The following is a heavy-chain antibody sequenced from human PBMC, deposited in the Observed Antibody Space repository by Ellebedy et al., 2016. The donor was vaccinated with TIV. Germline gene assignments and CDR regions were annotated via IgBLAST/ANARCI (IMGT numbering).Heavy chain of an antibody. CDR1: GGSATSDGYY. J-gene: IGHJ3*01. V-gene: IGHV4-30-4*02. CDR3: ARRTVSSHPKTPFDL. D-gene: IGHD1-14*01. Sequence: MPSETLSLTCTVSGGSATSDGYYWNWIRPPPGKGLEWIGYFSYYTHPTPSLKSRVVMAVDTSKNHISLSLTSVTPADTAVYYCARRTVSSHPKTPFDLWGQGTMVVVSS. CDR2: FSYYT.